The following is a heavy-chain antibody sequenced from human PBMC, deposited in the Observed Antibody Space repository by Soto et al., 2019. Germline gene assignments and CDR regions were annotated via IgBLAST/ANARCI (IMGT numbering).Heavy chain of an antibody. V-gene: IGHV3-30-3*01. J-gene: IGHJ6*02. D-gene: IGHD2-15*01. CDR3: ARGTATSAFSAMDV. CDR2: ISYDGSNK. Sequence: ESGGGVVQPGRYLRLSCAASGFTFSNNAMDWVRQAPGKGLEWVAVISYDGSNKYIAESVKGRFTISRDNSKNTLFLQMNCLRAEDTAVYYCARGTATSAFSAMDVWGQGTTVTVSS. CDR1: GFTFSNNA.